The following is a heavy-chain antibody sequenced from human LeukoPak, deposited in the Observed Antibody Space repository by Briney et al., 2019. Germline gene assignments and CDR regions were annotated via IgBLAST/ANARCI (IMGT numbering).Heavy chain of an antibody. Sequence: PGGSLRLSCAASGFTFSSYAMSWVRQAPGKVLEWVSAISGSGGSTYYADSVKGRFTISRDNSKNTLYLQMNSLRAEDTAVYYCAKANAARGSSSSHWFDPWGQGTLVTVSS. CDR3: AKANAARGSSSSHWFDP. V-gene: IGHV3-23*01. D-gene: IGHD6-13*01. J-gene: IGHJ5*02. CDR1: GFTFSSYA. CDR2: ISGSGGST.